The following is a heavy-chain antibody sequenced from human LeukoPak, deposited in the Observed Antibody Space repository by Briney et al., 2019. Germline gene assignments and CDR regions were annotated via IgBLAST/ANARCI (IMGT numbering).Heavy chain of an antibody. Sequence: SQTLSLTCAISGDSVSSNSVAWNWIRQSPSRGLEWLGRTYYRSRWYNDYAVSVKSRTTINPDTSKNQFSLQLNSVTPEDTAVYYGARDAGVLTPSGFDYWGQGTLVTVSS. J-gene: IGHJ4*02. D-gene: IGHD3-10*01. CDR1: GDSVSSNSVA. CDR3: ARDAGVLTPSGFDY. CDR2: TYYRSRWYN. V-gene: IGHV6-1*01.